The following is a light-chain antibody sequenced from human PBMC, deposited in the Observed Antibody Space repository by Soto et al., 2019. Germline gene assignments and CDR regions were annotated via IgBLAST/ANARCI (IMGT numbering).Light chain of an antibody. J-gene: IGLJ1*01. V-gene: IGLV2-11*01. CDR1: SSDVGGYNF. Sequence: QSALTQPRSVSGSPGQSVTISCTGTSSDVGGYNFVSWYQHHPGKAPKLIIYNVIQRPSGVPDRFSASKSDNTASLTISGLQAEDEADYYCCSYVGRNTYVFGTGTKVTVL. CDR3: CSYVGRNTYV. CDR2: NVI.